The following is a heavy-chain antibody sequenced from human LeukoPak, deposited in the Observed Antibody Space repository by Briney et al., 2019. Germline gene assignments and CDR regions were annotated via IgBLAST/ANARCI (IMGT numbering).Heavy chain of an antibody. CDR2: IYSGGNT. V-gene: IGHV3-53*01. CDR1: GFNVSSNS. D-gene: IGHD4-17*01. J-gene: IGHJ4*02. Sequence: PGGSLRLSCTVSGFNVSSNSMGWVRQAPGKGLEWVSFIYSGGNTHYSDSVKGRFTISRDNSKNTLYLQMNSLRADDTAVYYCARRAGEYSHPYDYWGQGTLVTVSS. CDR3: ARRAGEYSHPYDY.